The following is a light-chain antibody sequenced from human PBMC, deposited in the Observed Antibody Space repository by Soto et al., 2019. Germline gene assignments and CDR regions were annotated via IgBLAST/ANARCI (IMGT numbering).Light chain of an antibody. V-gene: IGKV3-11*01. CDR1: QSVRSY. Sequence: EVVLTQSPVTLTLSPGERATLSCRASQSVRSYLAWYQQKPGQAPRLLIYDASNRATGIPARFSGSGSATDFTLTISSLEPEDFAVYYCQQRSSWPLTFGGGTKLEIK. J-gene: IGKJ4*01. CDR2: DAS. CDR3: QQRSSWPLT.